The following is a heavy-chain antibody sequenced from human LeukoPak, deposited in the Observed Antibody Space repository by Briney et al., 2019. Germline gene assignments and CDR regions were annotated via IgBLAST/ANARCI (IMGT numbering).Heavy chain of an antibody. Sequence: SDTLSLTCTVFGGSISTNGYYCAWFRQPPGNGLEWIGRIYYSGRTSYTPSLTRQVTISVDTSKNQFSLKLSSVTAADTAVYYCARGTIEFNWFDPWGQGTLVTVSS. J-gene: IGHJ5*02. CDR3: ARGTIEFNWFDP. CDR1: GGSISTNGYY. CDR2: IYYSGRT. V-gene: IGHV4-39*07. D-gene: IGHD1-26*01.